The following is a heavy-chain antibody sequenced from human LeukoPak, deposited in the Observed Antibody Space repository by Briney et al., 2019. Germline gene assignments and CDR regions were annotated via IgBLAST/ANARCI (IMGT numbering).Heavy chain of an antibody. V-gene: IGHV1-18*01. CDR1: GYTFTSYG. D-gene: IGHD6-19*01. CDR2: ISAYNGHT. CDR3: ARDLSIAVAGTSDY. Sequence: ASVKVSCKASGYTFTSYGISWERQAPGQGLEWMGWISAYNGHTNYAQKLQGRVTMTTDTSTSTAYMELRSLRSDDTAVYYCARDLSIAVAGTSDYWGQGTLVTVSS. J-gene: IGHJ4*02.